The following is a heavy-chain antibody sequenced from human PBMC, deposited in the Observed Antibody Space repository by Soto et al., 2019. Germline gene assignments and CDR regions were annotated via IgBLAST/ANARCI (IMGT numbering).Heavy chain of an antibody. CDR2: ISYDGSNK. V-gene: IGHV3-30-3*01. CDR3: ARDHCSSTSCYYYYGMGV. J-gene: IGHJ6*02. Sequence: GGSLRLSCAASGFTFSSYAMHWVRQAPGKGLEWVAVISYDGSNKYYADSVKGRFTISRDNSKNTLYLQMNSLRAEDTAVYYCARDHCSSTSCYYYYGMGVWGQGTTVTVSS. D-gene: IGHD2-2*01. CDR1: GFTFSSYA.